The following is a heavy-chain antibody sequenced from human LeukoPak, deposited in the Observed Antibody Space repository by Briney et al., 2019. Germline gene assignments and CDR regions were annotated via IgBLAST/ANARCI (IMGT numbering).Heavy chain of an antibody. Sequence: SGPTLVKPTQTLTLTCTFSGFSLSTPKMCVSWTRQPPGKALEWLARIDWDDDKYYSTSLKTRLTISKDTSKNQVVLTMTNMDPVDTATYYWARMGGGRDGSGWPYGLDVWGQGTTVTVSS. D-gene: IGHD6-19*01. CDR3: ARMGGGRDGSGWPYGLDV. CDR1: GFSLSTPKMC. CDR2: IDWDDDK. V-gene: IGHV2-70*11. J-gene: IGHJ6*02.